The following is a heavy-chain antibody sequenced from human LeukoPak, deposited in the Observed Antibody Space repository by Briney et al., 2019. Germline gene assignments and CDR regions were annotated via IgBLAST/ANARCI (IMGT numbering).Heavy chain of an antibody. D-gene: IGHD6-13*01. CDR3: TTNPYSSSWLAGAFAA. J-gene: IGHJ3*01. V-gene: IGHV3-15*01. Sequence: GGSLRLSCAASGFTFSNAWMSWVRQAPGKGLEWVGRIKSNSNGGTIDYAAPVKGRFTISRDDPKNTLYLQMNSLKTEDTGVYYCTTNPYSSSWLAGAFAAWGEGTMVTVSS. CDR1: GFTFSNAW. CDR2: IKSNSNGGTI.